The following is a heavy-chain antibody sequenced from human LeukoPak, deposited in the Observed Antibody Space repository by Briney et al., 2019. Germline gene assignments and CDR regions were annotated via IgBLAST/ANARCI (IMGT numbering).Heavy chain of an antibody. D-gene: IGHD5-18*01. CDR1: GFTFSSYS. CDR3: ARKAGYSYGSHYFDY. Sequence: GSLRLSCAASGFTFSSYSMNWVRQAPGKGLEWVSYISSSSSTIYYADSVKGRFTISRDNAKNSLYLQMNSLRAEDTAVYYCARKAGYSYGSHYFDYWGQGTLVTVSS. V-gene: IGHV3-48*04. J-gene: IGHJ4*02. CDR2: ISSSSSTI.